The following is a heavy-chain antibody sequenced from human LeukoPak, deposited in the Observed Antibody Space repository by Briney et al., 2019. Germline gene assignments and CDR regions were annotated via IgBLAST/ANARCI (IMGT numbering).Heavy chain of an antibody. D-gene: IGHD3-22*01. J-gene: IGHJ4*02. CDR1: GYTFTGYY. V-gene: IGHV1-2*02. CDR2: INPNSGGT. CDR3: ARGAADYYDSSGLNFDY. Sequence: ASVTVSCKASGYTFTGYYMHWVRQAPGQGLEWMGWINPNSGGTNYAQKFQGRVTMTRDTSISTAYMELSRLRSDDTAVYYCARGAADYYDSSGLNFDYWGQGTLVTVSS.